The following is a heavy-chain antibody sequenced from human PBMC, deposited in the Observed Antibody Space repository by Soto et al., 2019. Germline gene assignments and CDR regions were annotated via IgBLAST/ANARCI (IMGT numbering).Heavy chain of an antibody. D-gene: IGHD2-21*02. Sequence: KVACKAAGGGFSSYSISCVRHAPGQGLEWMGGIIPIFGTANYAQKFQGRVTITADESTSTAYMELSSLRSEDTAVYYCASCGGDCYSPYYFDYWGQGTMVTVSS. CDR2: IIPIFGTA. J-gene: IGHJ4*02. CDR3: ASCGGDCYSPYYFDY. V-gene: IGHV1-69*01. CDR1: GGGFSSYS.